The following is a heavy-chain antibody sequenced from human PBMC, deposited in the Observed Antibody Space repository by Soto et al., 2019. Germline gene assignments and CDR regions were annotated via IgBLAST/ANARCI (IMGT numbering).Heavy chain of an antibody. CDR1: GFTVSSNY. CDR3: AAHCGGDCYLYYYYGMDV. J-gene: IGHJ6*02. V-gene: IGHV3-66*01. D-gene: IGHD2-21*02. CDR2: IYSGGST. Sequence: GGSLRLSCAASGFTVSSNYMSWVRQAPGKGLEWVSVIYSGGSTYYADSVKGRFTISRDNSKNTLYLQMNSLRAEDTAVYYCAAHCGGDCYLYYYYGMDVWGQGTTVTVSS.